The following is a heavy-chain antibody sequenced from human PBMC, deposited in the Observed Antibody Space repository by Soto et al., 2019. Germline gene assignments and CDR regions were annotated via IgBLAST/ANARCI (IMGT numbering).Heavy chain of an antibody. J-gene: IGHJ4*02. Sequence: GGSLRLSCAASGFTFGNYWMHWVRQSPGKGLVWVSSINGGGSSATYADSVEGRFTVSRDSAKNTLHLQMNSLTVEDTAVYYCVRDAGHRGDYWGQGTLVTVSS. CDR3: VRDAGHRGDY. CDR1: GFTFGNYW. D-gene: IGHD3-10*01. CDR2: INGGGSSA. V-gene: IGHV3-74*03.